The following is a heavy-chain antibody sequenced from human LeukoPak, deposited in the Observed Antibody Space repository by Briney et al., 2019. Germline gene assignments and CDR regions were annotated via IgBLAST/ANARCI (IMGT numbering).Heavy chain of an antibody. Sequence: SETLSLTCDVSGDSISSGYYWGWIRQPPGKGLEWIGTIYHSGNTYYNPSLKSRVTISADTSKNQFSLTLNSVTAADTAVYYCARNSTSWSFDLWGRGTLVTVSS. CDR3: ARNSTSWSFDL. J-gene: IGHJ2*01. CDR2: IYHSGNT. CDR1: GDSISSGYY. D-gene: IGHD3-10*01. V-gene: IGHV4-38-2*01.